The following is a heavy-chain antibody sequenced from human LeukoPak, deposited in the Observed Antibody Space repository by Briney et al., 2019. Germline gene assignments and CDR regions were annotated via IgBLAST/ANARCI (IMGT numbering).Heavy chain of an antibody. Sequence: SGGSLRLSCAASGFTFSSYWMSWVRQAPGKGLEWVANIKQDGSEKYYVDSVKGRFTISRDNAKNSLYLQMNSLRAEDTAVYYCARVPRTVVAAIYYYYMDVWGKGTTVTVSS. J-gene: IGHJ6*03. CDR2: IKQDGSEK. D-gene: IGHD2-15*01. CDR1: GFTFSSYW. V-gene: IGHV3-7*01. CDR3: ARVPRTVVAAIYYYYMDV.